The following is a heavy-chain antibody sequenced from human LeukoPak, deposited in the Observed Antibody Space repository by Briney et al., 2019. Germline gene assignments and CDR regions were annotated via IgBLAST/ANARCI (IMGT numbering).Heavy chain of an antibody. Sequence: PSETLSLTCTVSGGSISSSSYYWGWIRQPPGKGLEWLGSIYYSGSTYYNPSLKSRVTISVDTSKNQFSLKLSSVTAADTAVYYCARVRRGHCTNGVCWGVGNLNWFDPWGQGTLVTVSS. V-gene: IGHV4-39*07. J-gene: IGHJ5*02. CDR1: GGSISSSSYY. CDR2: IYYSGST. CDR3: ARVRRGHCTNGVCWGVGNLNWFDP. D-gene: IGHD2-8*01.